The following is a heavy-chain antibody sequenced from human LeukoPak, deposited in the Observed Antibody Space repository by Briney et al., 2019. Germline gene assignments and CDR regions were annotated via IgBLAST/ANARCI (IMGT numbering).Heavy chain of an antibody. V-gene: IGHV1-2*02. Sequence: ASVKVSCKASGYTFTGYYMHWVRQAPGQGLEWMGWINPNSGGTNYAQKFQGRVTMTRDTSISTAYMELSRLRSDDTAVYYCARDAVDTAMVTVSLSFDYWGQGTLVTVSS. J-gene: IGHJ4*02. CDR3: ARDAVDTAMVTVSLSFDY. CDR2: INPNSGGT. D-gene: IGHD5-18*01. CDR1: GYTFTGYY.